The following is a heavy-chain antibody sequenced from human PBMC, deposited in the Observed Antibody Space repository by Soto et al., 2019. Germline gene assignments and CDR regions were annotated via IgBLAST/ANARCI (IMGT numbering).Heavy chain of an antibody. CDR3: ASPPTFFYFWGGYRWDVFYF. CDR1: GYSFTSYW. Sequence: PGESLKISCKGSGYSFTSYWIGWVRQMPGKGLEWIGIIYPGDSDTRYSPSFQGQVTISADKSISTAYLQWSSLKASDTAMYYCASPPTFFYFWGGYRWDVFYFRGQGTLDPVSS. V-gene: IGHV5-51*01. CDR2: IYPGDSDT. D-gene: IGHD3-16*02. J-gene: IGHJ3*01.